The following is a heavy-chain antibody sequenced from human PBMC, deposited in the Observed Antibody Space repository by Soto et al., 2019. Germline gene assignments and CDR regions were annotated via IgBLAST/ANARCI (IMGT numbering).Heavy chain of an antibody. CDR1: GFSFRDYF. V-gene: IGHV3-11*01. Sequence: QVQLVESGGGLVKPGESLTVSCAASGFSFRDYFMSWIRQAPGKGLEWVSYIGPYGNTIYYADSVKGQFTISRDDAKKSLYLHMNRLRDEDTAVYYCARDDYTYGVYWGQGSLVTVSS. CDR3: ARDDYTYGVY. CDR2: IGPYGNTI. J-gene: IGHJ4*02. D-gene: IGHD5-12*01.